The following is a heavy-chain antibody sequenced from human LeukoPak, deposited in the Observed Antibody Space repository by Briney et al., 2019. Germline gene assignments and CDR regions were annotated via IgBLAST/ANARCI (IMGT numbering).Heavy chain of an antibody. Sequence: ASLKVSCKASGYTFTGYYMHWVRQAPGQGLEWMGRIKPNSGGTNYAQKFQGRVTMTRDTSISTAYMELSRLRSDDTAVCYCAREENCSGGSCYYYWGQGTLVTVSS. CDR2: IKPNSGGT. J-gene: IGHJ4*02. CDR3: AREENCSGGSCYYY. D-gene: IGHD2-15*01. V-gene: IGHV1-2*06. CDR1: GYTFTGYY.